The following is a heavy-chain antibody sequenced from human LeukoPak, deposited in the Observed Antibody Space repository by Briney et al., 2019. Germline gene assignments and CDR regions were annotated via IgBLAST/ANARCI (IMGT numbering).Heavy chain of an antibody. CDR3: ARQVIVVVPPNAFDI. J-gene: IGHJ3*02. CDR2: IYYSGST. Sequence: SETLSLTCTVSGGSISSSSYYWGWIRQPPGKGLEWSGSIYYSGSTYYNPSLKSRVTISVDTSKNQFSLKLSSVTAADTAVYYCARQVIVVVPPNAFDIWGQGTMVTVSS. D-gene: IGHD3-22*01. V-gene: IGHV4-39*01. CDR1: GGSISSSSYY.